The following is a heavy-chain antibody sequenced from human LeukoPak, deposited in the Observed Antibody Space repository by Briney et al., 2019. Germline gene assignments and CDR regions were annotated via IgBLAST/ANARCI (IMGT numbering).Heavy chain of an antibody. CDR1: GGSISSSSYD. V-gene: IGHV4-39*01. D-gene: IGHD3-3*01. CDR3: ASSNDFWSGTYYYYYGLDV. Sequence: SETLSLTCTISGGSISSSSYDWGWIRQPPGKGLEWFGSIYYSGSTYYNPSLKSRGTISVDTSKNQFSLKLSSVTAADTAVYYCASSNDFWSGTYYYYYGLDVWGQGTTVIVSS. J-gene: IGHJ6*02. CDR2: IYYSGST.